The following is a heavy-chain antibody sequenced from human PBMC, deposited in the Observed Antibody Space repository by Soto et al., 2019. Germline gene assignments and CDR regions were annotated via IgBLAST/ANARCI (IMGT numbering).Heavy chain of an antibody. CDR1: GFTFGDYS. V-gene: IGHV3-49*03. Sequence: GGSLRLSCTASGFTFGDYSMSWFRQAPGKGLEWVGFIRSKAYGGTTEYAASVKGRFTISRDDSKSIAYLQMNSLKTEDTAVYYCTRGSASGWYRSYFDYWGQGTLVTVSS. J-gene: IGHJ4*02. CDR2: IRSKAYGGTT. CDR3: TRGSASGWYRSYFDY. D-gene: IGHD6-19*01.